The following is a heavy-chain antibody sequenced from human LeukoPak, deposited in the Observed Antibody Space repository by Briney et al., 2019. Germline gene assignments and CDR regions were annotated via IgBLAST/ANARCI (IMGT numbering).Heavy chain of an antibody. Sequence: PGGTLRLSCAASGFTFSSYGMSWVRQAPGKGLEWVSAISGSGGSTYYADSVKGRFTISRDNSKNTLYMQMNSLRAEDTAVYYCAKLWMVASSADVWGKGTTVTISS. V-gene: IGHV3-23*01. D-gene: IGHD6-19*01. CDR2: ISGSGGST. CDR1: GFTFSSYG. CDR3: AKLWMVASSADV. J-gene: IGHJ6*04.